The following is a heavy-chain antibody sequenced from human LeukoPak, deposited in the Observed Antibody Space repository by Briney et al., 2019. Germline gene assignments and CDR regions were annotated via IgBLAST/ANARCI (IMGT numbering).Heavy chain of an antibody. CDR2: ISGSGGST. V-gene: IGHV3-23*01. Sequence: GGSLRLSCAASGFTFSSYAMSWVRQAPGKGLEWVSAISGSGGSTYYADPVKGRFTISRDNSKNTLYLQMNSLRAEDTAVYYCAKVYRAGELLGLDYWGQGTLVTVSS. CDR3: AKVYRAGELLGLDY. CDR1: GFTFSSYA. J-gene: IGHJ4*02. D-gene: IGHD1-26*01.